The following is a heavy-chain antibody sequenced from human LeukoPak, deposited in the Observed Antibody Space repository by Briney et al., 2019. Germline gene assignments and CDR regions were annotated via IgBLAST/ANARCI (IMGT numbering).Heavy chain of an antibody. Sequence: GRSPRLSCAASGFTFSSYAMHWVRQAPGKGLEWVAVISYDGSNKYYADSVKGRFTISRDNSKNTLYLQMNSLRAEDTAVYYCARDRGIFGVDGYYFDYWGQGTLVTVSS. CDR2: ISYDGSNK. V-gene: IGHV3-30-3*01. CDR3: ARDRGIFGVDGYYFDY. J-gene: IGHJ4*02. CDR1: GFTFSSYA. D-gene: IGHD3-3*01.